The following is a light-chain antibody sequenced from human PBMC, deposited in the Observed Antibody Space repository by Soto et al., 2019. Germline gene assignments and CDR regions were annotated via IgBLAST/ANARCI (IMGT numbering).Light chain of an antibody. V-gene: IGKV3-15*01. Sequence: EIVMTQSPATLSVSPGEGATLSCRAGQSVNYNLAWYQQKPGQAPRLLIYGASTRATGVPARFGGSGSGTDFTLTISVLQAEDVAVYYCQQYSGAPYTFGQGTKLEIK. CDR2: GAS. CDR1: QSVNYN. J-gene: IGKJ2*01. CDR3: QQYSGAPYT.